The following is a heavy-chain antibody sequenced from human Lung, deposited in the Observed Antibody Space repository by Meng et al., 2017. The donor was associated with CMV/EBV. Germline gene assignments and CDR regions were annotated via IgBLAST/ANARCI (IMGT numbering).Heavy chain of an antibody. CDR2: IIGVGITT. CDR3: ARGRGDFELEPPAIPFDL. J-gene: IGHJ2*01. Sequence: TIRDDWVHLVRQAPGRGLWLASHIIGVGITTNYANSMRSRFTISKDSAKNTLYMQMNSLRAEDTAVHYCARGRGDFELEPPAIPFDLWSRGTLVTVSS. CDR1: TIRDDW. V-gene: IGHV3-74*01. D-gene: IGHD1-1*01.